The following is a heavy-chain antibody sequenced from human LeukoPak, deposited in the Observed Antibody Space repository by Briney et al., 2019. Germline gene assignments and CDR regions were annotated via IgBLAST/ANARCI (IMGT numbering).Heavy chain of an antibody. Sequence: SVKVSCKASGGTFGSYAISWVRQAPGQGLEWMGRIIPILGIANYAQKFQGRVTITAYKSTSTAYMELSSLRSEDTAVYYCARDLNWNDVGFDYWGQGTLVTVSS. J-gene: IGHJ4*02. CDR1: GGTFGSYA. D-gene: IGHD1-1*01. CDR2: IIPILGIA. CDR3: ARDLNWNDVGFDY. V-gene: IGHV1-69*04.